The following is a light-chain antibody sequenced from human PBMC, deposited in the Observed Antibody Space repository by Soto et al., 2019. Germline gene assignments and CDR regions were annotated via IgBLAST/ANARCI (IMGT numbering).Light chain of an antibody. Sequence: DIQMTQSPSSVSASVGDRVIMTCRASQGISTWLAWYQQKPGKAPKLLIYPASRLQSGVPARFSGSGSGTEFTLNITGLQREDSATDDCHQAKSVPLFGPGTKEEI. CDR3: HQAKSVPL. CDR2: PAS. V-gene: IGKV1-12*01. CDR1: QGISTW. J-gene: IGKJ3*01.